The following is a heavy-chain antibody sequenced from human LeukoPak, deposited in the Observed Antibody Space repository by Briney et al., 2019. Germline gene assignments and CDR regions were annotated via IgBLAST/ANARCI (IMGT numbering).Heavy chain of an antibody. CDR1: GGSISGYY. D-gene: IGHD4-23*01. CDR3: ARTVVTLYWYFDL. V-gene: IGHV4-59*01. J-gene: IGHJ2*01. Sequence: SETLSLTCTVSGGSISGYYYNWIRQPPGKGLEWIGYIYYSGSTNYNPSLKSRVTISLDTSKNQFSLKLSSVTTADTAVYYCARTVVTLYWYFDLWGRGTLVTVSS. CDR2: IYYSGST.